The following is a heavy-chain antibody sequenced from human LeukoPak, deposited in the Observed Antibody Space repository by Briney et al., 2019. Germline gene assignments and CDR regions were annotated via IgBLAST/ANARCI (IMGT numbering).Heavy chain of an antibody. CDR2: IYYSGST. CDR3: ARWELQHKYFDY. Sequence: PSETLSLTCTVSGGSISSYYWSWIRQPPGKGLEWIGYIYYSGSTNYNPSLKSRVTISVDTSKNQFSLKLSSVTAADTAVYYCARWELQHKYFDYWGQGTLVTVSS. D-gene: IGHD1-26*01. CDR1: GGSISSYY. V-gene: IGHV4-59*01. J-gene: IGHJ4*02.